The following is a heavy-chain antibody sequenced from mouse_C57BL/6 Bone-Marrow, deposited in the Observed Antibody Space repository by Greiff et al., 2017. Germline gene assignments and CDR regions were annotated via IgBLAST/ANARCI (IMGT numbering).Heavy chain of an antibody. CDR1: GYTFTSYG. Sequence: QVQLQQSGAELARPGASVKLSCKASGYTFTSYGISWVKQRTGQGLEWIGEIYPRSGNTYYNEKFKGKATLTADKSSRTAYMELRSLTSEDSAVYFCARSSYDSLAMDYWGQGTSVTVSS. CDR3: ARSSYDSLAMDY. V-gene: IGHV1-81*01. J-gene: IGHJ4*01. D-gene: IGHD2-4*01. CDR2: IYPRSGNT.